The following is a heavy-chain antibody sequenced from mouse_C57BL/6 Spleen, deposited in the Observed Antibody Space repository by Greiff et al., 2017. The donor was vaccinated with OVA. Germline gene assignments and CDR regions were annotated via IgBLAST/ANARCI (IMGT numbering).Heavy chain of an antibody. CDR2: IDPSDSYT. CDR1: GYTFTSYW. D-gene: IGHD3-2*02. J-gene: IGHJ3*01. CDR3: AVDSSGYDY. V-gene: IGHV1-69*01. Sequence: QVQLQQPGAELVMPGASVKLSCKASGYTFTSYWMHWVKQRPGQGLEWIGEIDPSDSYTNYNQKFKGKSTLTVDKASSTAYMQLSSLTSEDTAVYYCAVDSSGYDYWGQGKVVTVTA.